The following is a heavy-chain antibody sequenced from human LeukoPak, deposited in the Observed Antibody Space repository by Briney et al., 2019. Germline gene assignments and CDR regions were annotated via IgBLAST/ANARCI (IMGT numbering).Heavy chain of an antibody. J-gene: IGHJ5*02. D-gene: IGHD6-19*01. CDR3: ASGSSGWYDGFDP. CDR1: GYTFTSYY. CDR2: INPSGGST. Sequence: GASVTVSCKASGYTFTSYYMHWVRQAPGQGLEWMGIINPSGGSTSYAQKFQGRVTMTRDMSTSTVYMELSSLRSEDTAVYYCASGSSGWYDGFDPWGQGTLVTVSS. V-gene: IGHV1-46*01.